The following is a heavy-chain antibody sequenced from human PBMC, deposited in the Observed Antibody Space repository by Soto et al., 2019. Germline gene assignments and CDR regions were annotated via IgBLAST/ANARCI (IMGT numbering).Heavy chain of an antibody. D-gene: IGHD3-16*01. V-gene: IGHV4-4*02. J-gene: IGHJ4*02. CDR3: ARGITFGGVLFDD. CDR2: INHSGTT. Sequence: QVQLQESGPGLVKPSGTLSLTCAVSNGSISNNDWWSWVRQPPGKGLEWIGEINHSGTTNYNPSLKSRVTILVDKSKNQFSLKLTSVTAADTAVYYCARGITFGGVLFDDWGQGTLVTVSS. CDR1: NGSISNNDW.